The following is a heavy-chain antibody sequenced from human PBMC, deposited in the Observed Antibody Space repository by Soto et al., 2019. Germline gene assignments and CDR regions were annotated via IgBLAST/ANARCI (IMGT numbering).Heavy chain of an antibody. V-gene: IGHV3-23*01. CDR2: ISGSGGST. Sequence: PGGSLRLSCAASGFTFSSYAMSWVRQAPGKGLKWVSAISGSGGSTYYADSVKGRFTISRDNSKNTLYLQMNSLRAEDTAVYYCARAHTAYDSSGYYPDGNAFDIWGQGTMVTVSS. D-gene: IGHD3-22*01. CDR3: ARAHTAYDSSGYYPDGNAFDI. J-gene: IGHJ3*02. CDR1: GFTFSSYA.